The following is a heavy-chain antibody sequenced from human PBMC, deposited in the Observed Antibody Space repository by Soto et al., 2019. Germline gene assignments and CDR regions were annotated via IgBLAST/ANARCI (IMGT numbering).Heavy chain of an antibody. V-gene: IGHV3-7*01. CDR3: ARDWEDSGYDYWVTLAETHYY. Sequence: GGSLRLSCAASGFTFSSYWMSWVRQAPGKGLEWVANIKQDGSEKYYVDSVKGRFTISRDNAKNSLYLQMNSLRAEDTAVYYCARDWEDSGYDYWVTLAETHYYWGQGTLVTVSS. CDR1: GFTFSSYW. CDR2: IKQDGSEK. J-gene: IGHJ4*02. D-gene: IGHD5-12*01.